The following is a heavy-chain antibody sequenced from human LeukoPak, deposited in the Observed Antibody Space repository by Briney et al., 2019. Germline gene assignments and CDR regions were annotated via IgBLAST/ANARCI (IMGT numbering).Heavy chain of an antibody. Sequence: GASVKVSCKVSGYTLTELSMHWVRQAPGKGLEWMGGFDPEDGETIYAQKFQGRVTMTEDTSTDTAYMELSSLRSEDTAVYYCATGPSYGPPFDYWGQGTLVTVSP. CDR1: GYTLTELS. CDR3: ATGPSYGPPFDY. V-gene: IGHV1-24*01. D-gene: IGHD4-17*01. J-gene: IGHJ4*02. CDR2: FDPEDGET.